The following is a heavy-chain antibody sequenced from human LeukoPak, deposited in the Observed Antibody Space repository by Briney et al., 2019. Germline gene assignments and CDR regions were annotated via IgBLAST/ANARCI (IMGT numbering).Heavy chain of an antibody. J-gene: IGHJ4*02. D-gene: IGHD5-18*01. CDR1: GFSFNNYA. CDR3: ARESLYGYSYFDN. CDR2: IKQDGSEK. Sequence: PGGSLRLSCAASGFSFNNYAMVWVRQAPGKGLEWVANIKQDGSEKYYVDSVKGRFTISRDNAKNSLYLQMNSLRAEDTAVYYCARESLYGYSYFDNWGQGTLVTVSS. V-gene: IGHV3-7*01.